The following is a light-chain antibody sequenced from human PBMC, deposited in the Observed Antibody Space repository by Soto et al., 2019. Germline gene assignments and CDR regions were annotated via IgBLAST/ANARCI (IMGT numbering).Light chain of an antibody. Sequence: QSALTQPASVSGSPGQSITISCTGTSSDVGGYNYVSWHQQHPGRAPKLVIYGVSNRPSGVSNRFSGSKSGNTASLTISGLQAEDEAYYFCSSYTSLRTVLFGGGTKVTVL. J-gene: IGLJ3*02. CDR2: GVS. CDR1: SSDVGGYNY. V-gene: IGLV2-14*01. CDR3: SSYTSLRTVL.